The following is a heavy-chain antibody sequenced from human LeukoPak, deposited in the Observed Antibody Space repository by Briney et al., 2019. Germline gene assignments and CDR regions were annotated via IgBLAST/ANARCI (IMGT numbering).Heavy chain of an antibody. CDR2: IDKKDKGYATAT. CDR1: GFTFSGSA. CDR3: TRDSGTYNWFDP. Sequence: PGGSLTLSCAASGFTFSGSAIHWLRQSSGKGLEWVGQIDKKDKGYATATAYAASVKCRFTISRDDSINKAYLQMKSLKTEDTALYYCTRDSGTYNWFDPWGEGTLVTVSS. V-gene: IGHV3-73*01. D-gene: IGHD1-26*01. J-gene: IGHJ5*02.